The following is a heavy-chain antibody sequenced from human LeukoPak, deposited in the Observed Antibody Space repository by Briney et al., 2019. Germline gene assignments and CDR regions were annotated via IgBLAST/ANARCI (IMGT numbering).Heavy chain of an antibody. CDR2: ITGSGDTT. CDR1: GFTFSSYA. V-gene: IGHV3-23*01. D-gene: IGHD3-3*01. CDR3: VRGPVWFFGRQSSYYYDH. J-gene: IGHJ4*02. Sequence: HAGGSLRLSCAASGFTFSSYAMSWVRQAPGKGLEWVSSITGSGDTTYYADSVKGRFIISRDNSNNILYLQMDSLRAEDTATYYCVRGPVWFFGRQSSYYYDHWGQGTLVTVSS.